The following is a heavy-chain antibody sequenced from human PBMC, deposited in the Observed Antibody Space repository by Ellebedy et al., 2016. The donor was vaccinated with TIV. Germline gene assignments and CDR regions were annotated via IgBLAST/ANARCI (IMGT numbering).Heavy chain of an antibody. J-gene: IGHJ4*02. CDR2: INHSGST. Sequence: SETLSLTXAVYGGSFSGYYWSWIRQPPGKGPEWIGEINHSGSTNYNPSLKSRVTISVDTSKNQFSLKLSSVTAADTAVYYCARLGWRDWGQGTLVTVSS. D-gene: IGHD6-19*01. CDR1: GGSFSGYY. V-gene: IGHV4-34*01. CDR3: ARLGWRD.